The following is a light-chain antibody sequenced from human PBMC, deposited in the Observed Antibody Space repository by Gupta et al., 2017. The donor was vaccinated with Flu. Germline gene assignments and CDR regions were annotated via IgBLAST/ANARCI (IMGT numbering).Light chain of an antibody. J-gene: IGLJ3*02. Sequence: HTASIPFSRAPLVTNYVNWYRQKPGQSPVLVIYTDNRRPSGIPERLSASNSGNIATLTIGGAQALDESEYFCQAWDSNTAVFGGGTKLTVL. CDR1: PLVTNY. CDR2: TDN. V-gene: IGLV3-1*01. CDR3: QAWDSNTAV.